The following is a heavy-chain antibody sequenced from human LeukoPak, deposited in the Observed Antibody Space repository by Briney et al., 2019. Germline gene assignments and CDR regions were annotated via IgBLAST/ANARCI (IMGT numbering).Heavy chain of an antibody. D-gene: IGHD2-2*01. Sequence: PGGSLRLSCAASGLTFGDYAMSWVRQAPGKGLEWVSTISSSGRDTYYADSVKGRFTISRDNSKNTLNLQMNSLGAEDTAVFYCAKVVPAAMEDYWGQGTLVTVSS. CDR3: AKVVPAAMEDY. J-gene: IGHJ4*02. CDR1: GLTFGDYA. V-gene: IGHV3-23*01. CDR2: ISSSGRDT.